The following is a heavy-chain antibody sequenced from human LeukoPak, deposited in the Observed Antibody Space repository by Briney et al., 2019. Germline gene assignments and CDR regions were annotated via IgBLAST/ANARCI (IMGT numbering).Heavy chain of an antibody. CDR2: ISATGGST. J-gene: IGHJ5*02. V-gene: IGHV3-23*01. D-gene: IGHD6-19*01. CDR1: GFSFSSYA. CDR3: AKDPGYSSGWYFST. Sequence: GGSLRLSCAASGFSFSSYAMNWVRQAPGKGLEWVSAISATGGSTYYADSVKGRFTISRDNSKDTLFLQMNSLRAEDTAVYYCAKDPGYSSGWYFSTWGQGTLVTVSS.